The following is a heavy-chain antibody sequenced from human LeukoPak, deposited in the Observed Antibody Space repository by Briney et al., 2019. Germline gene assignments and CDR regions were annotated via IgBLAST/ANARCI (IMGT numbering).Heavy chain of an antibody. D-gene: IGHD1-26*01. CDR1: GESFSGYY. Sequence: SETLSLTCDVYGESFSGYYWSWIRQPPGKGLEWIGEVNHSGGTNYNPSLKRRVTISLDTSKSQFSLKLSSVTAADTAVYYCARTLSRWDPFDYWGQGTLVTVSS. CDR3: ARTLSRWDPFDY. J-gene: IGHJ4*02. V-gene: IGHV4-34*01. CDR2: VNHSGGT.